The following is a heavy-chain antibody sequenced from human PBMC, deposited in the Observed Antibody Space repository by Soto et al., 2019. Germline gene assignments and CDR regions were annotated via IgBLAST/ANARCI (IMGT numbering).Heavy chain of an antibody. Sequence: EVQLVESGGGLVKPGGSLRLSCVASGPIFSSYGMNWLRQAPGKGLEWVSSIDSSGRYFYYADSLQGRFTISRDNATNSMYLQMNSLRVEDTARYFCARDESAGSSTSDWGQGTLVTVSS. J-gene: IGHJ4*02. D-gene: IGHD2-2*01. CDR2: IDSSGRYF. CDR1: GPIFSSYG. CDR3: ARDESAGSSTSD. V-gene: IGHV3-21*01.